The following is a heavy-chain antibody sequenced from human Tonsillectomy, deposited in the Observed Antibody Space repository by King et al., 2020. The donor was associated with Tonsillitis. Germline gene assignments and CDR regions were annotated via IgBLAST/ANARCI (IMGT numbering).Heavy chain of an antibody. J-gene: IGHJ4*02. CDR1: AYSISSGYY. CDR2: IYESGST. V-gene: IGHV4-38-2*02. CDR3: AAAADITYYVDY. Sequence: VQLQESGPGLVKPSETLSLTCTVSAYSISSGYYWGWIRQPPGKGLEWIGSIYESGSTYYNPSLKSRVTISIDTSKNQFSLRLSTVTAADTAVYYGAAAADITYYVDYWGQGTLVTVSS. D-gene: IGHD6-13*01.